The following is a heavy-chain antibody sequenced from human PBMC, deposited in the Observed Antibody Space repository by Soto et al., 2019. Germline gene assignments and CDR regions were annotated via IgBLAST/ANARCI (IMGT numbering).Heavy chain of an antibody. Sequence: GASVKVSCKASGYTFTGYYMHWVRQAPGQGLEWMGWINPNSGGTNYAQKFQGRVTMTRDTSISTAYRELSRLRSDDKAAYYCAIILDEVRVAGDRSFDYRGRGTLGTVSS. D-gene: IGHD6-19*01. CDR1: GYTFTGYY. CDR3: AIILDEVRVAGDRSFDY. J-gene: IGHJ4*02. CDR2: INPNSGGT. V-gene: IGHV1-2*02.